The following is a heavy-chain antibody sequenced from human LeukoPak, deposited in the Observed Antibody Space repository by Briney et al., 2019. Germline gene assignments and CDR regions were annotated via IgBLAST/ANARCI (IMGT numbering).Heavy chain of an antibody. CDR1: GFTFSSYA. D-gene: IGHD3-10*01. J-gene: IGHJ3*02. V-gene: IGHV3-23*01. CDR2: ISYSGGST. CDR3: AKDDGGSPPDAFDI. Sequence: GGSLRLSCAASGFTFSSYAMSWVRQAPGKGLEWVSTISYSGGSTYYADSVKGRFAISRDSSKNTLYLQMNGLRGEDTAVYYCAKDDGGSPPDAFDIWGQGTLVTVSS.